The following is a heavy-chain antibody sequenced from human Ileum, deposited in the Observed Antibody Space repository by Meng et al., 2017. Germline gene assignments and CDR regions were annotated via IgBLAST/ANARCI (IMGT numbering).Heavy chain of an antibody. J-gene: IGHJ4*02. Sequence: SETLSLTCAVYGGSFSGYYCGWIRQPPGKGLELIGEIDHSGSANYNPSLKSRVTISVDTSKNQFSLNLDSVTAAGTAVYYCARGGGPRAYYFDYWGRGTLVTVSS. V-gene: IGHV4-34*01. CDR1: GGSFSGYY. D-gene: IGHD3-10*01. CDR2: IDHSGSA. CDR3: ARGGGPRAYYFDY.